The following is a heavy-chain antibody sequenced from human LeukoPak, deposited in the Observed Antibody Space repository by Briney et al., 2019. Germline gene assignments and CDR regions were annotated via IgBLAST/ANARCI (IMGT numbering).Heavy chain of an antibody. D-gene: IGHD3-10*01. V-gene: IGHV3-23*01. CDR3: AKVMRVVRGAKSGFDY. CDR1: GFTFSSYA. CDR2: ISGSGGST. J-gene: IGHJ4*02. Sequence: GGSLRLSCAASGFTFSSYAMSWVRQAPGKGLEWVSAISGSGGSTYYADSVKGRFTISRDNSKNTLYLQINSLRAEDTAVYYCAKVMRVVRGAKSGFDYWGQGTLVTVSS.